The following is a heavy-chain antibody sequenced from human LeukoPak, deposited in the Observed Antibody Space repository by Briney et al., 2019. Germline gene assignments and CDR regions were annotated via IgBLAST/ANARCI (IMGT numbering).Heavy chain of an antibody. V-gene: IGHV3-53*01. CDR1: GSTFSSYA. D-gene: IGHD3-3*01. CDR2: IYSGGST. J-gene: IGHJ5*02. CDR3: ARVMLVGVFGVVNNWFDP. Sequence: QSGGSLRLSCAASGSTFSSYAMSWVRQAPGKGLEWVSVIYSGGSTYYADSVKGRFTISRDNSKNTLYLQMNSLRAEDTAVYYCARVMLVGVFGVVNNWFDPWGQGTLVTVSS.